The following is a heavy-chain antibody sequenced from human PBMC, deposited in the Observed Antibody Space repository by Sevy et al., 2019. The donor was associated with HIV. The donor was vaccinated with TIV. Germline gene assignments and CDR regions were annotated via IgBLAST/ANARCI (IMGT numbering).Heavy chain of an antibody. Sequence: GGSLRLSCGASGFTFGSYWMHWVRQVPGKGLEWVSRISDDGRSTTYAESVRGRFTISRDNAKNTLYLQMNGLRADDTAVYYCARDSVTVSGIVLYALDIWGQGTMVTVSS. J-gene: IGHJ3*02. V-gene: IGHV3-74*01. CDR3: ARDSVTVSGIVLYALDI. CDR1: GFTFGSYW. CDR2: ISDDGRST. D-gene: IGHD3-3*01.